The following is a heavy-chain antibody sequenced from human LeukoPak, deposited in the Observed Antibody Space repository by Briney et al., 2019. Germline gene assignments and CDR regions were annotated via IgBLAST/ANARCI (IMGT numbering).Heavy chain of an antibody. CDR1: GFTLGDYA. V-gene: IGHV3-49*04. J-gene: IGHJ6*03. CDR2: IRSKAYGGTT. Sequence: PGGSLRLSCTASGFTLGDYAMSWVRQAPGKGLEWVGFIRSKAYGGTTEYAASVKGRFTISRDDSKSIAYLQMNSLKTEDTAVYYCTRSVLGPPHHYYYYMDVWGKGTTVTVSS. CDR3: TRSVLGPPHHYYYYMDV.